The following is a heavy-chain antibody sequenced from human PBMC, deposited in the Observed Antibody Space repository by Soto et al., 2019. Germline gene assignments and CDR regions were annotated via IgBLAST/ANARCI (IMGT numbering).Heavy chain of an antibody. CDR1: VFTFTLYA. V-gene: IGHV3-23*01. D-gene: IGHD6-6*01. CDR2: ISGSGSST. CDR3: AKDRIAARPLNGMDV. J-gene: IGHJ6*02. Sequence: PGGSLRLSCAASVFTFTLYAMPGPRQAPGKGLEWVSAISGSGSSTYYVDSVKGRFTISRDNSKNTLYLQMNSLRAEDTAIYYCAKDRIAARPLNGMDVWGQGTTVTVSS.